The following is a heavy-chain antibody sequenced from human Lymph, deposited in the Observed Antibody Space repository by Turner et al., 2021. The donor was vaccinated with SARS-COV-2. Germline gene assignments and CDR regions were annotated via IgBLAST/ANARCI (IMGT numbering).Heavy chain of an antibody. D-gene: IGHD1-26*01. CDR3: ARGRYSGGGLDV. J-gene: IGHJ6*02. CDR2: MNPNSGNT. V-gene: IGHV1-8*01. Sequence: QVQLVQSGAEVKKPGASVKVSCQASGYTFISYDSNWVRQATGQGLEWMGWMNPNSGNTGYAQKFQGRVTMTRNISISTAYMGLSTLGSEDTAVYYCARGRYSGGGLDVWGQGTTVTVSS. CDR1: GYTFISYD.